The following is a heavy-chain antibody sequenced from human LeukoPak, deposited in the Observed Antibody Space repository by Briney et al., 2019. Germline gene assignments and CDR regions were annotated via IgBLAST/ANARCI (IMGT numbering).Heavy chain of an antibody. CDR3: ASEPFGSGGWFDP. Sequence: SETLSLTCAVYGGSFSGYYWSWIRQPPGKGRDWIGEINHSGSTNYNPSLKSRVTISVDTSKNQFSLKLSSVTAADTAVYYCASEPFGSGGWFDPWGQGTLVTVSS. CDR2: INHSGST. CDR1: GGSFSGYY. J-gene: IGHJ5*02. D-gene: IGHD3-3*02. V-gene: IGHV4-34*01.